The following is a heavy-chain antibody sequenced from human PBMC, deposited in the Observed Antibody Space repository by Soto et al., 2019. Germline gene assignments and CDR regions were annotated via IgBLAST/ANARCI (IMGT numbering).Heavy chain of an antibody. J-gene: IGHJ6*02. V-gene: IGHV3-23*01. CDR1: GFTLSSYA. CDR3: ARDQQTTVTTPNYYYYGMDV. D-gene: IGHD4-17*01. Sequence: GGSLRLSCAASGFTLSSYAMSWVRQAPGKGLEWVSAISDSGGSAFYADSVKGRFTISRDNTKNTLYLQMNSLRAEDTAVYYCARDQQTTVTTPNYYYYGMDVWGQGTTVTVSS. CDR2: ISDSGGSA.